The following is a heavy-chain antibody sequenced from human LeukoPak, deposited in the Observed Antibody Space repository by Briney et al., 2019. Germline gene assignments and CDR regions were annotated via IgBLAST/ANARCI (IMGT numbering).Heavy chain of an antibody. CDR1: GFTFSSYS. CDR3: ARDFSDCTNGVCYGY. D-gene: IGHD2-8*01. CDR2: ISSSSSYI. J-gene: IGHJ4*02. Sequence: GGSLRLSCAASGFTFSSYSMNWVRQAPGKGLEWVSSISSSSSYIYYADSVKGRFTISRDNAKNSLYLQMNSLRAEDTAVYYCARDFSDCTNGVCYGYWGQGTLVTVSS. V-gene: IGHV3-21*01.